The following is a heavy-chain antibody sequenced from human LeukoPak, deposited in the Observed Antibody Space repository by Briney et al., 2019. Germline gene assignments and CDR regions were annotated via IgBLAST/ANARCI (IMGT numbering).Heavy chain of an antibody. Sequence: PGGSLRLSYAASGFTVNSNYWSWVRQAPGKGLEWVSVIYSGGTTYYADSVKGRFTFSRDNSKNMLHLQMNSLRAEDTAVYYCARGFNRGFDPWGQGTLAIVSS. V-gene: IGHV3-53*01. CDR2: IYSGGTT. J-gene: IGHJ5*02. CDR1: GFTVNSNY. D-gene: IGHD3-10*01. CDR3: ARGFNRGFDP.